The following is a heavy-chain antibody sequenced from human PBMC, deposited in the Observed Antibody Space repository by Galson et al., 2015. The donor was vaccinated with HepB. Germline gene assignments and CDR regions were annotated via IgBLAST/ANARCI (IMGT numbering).Heavy chain of an antibody. D-gene: IGHD2-2*01. J-gene: IGHJ6*03. CDR3: ARDRADQLLFIYDYYYYYMDV. CDR1: GFTFSNDW. Sequence: SLRLSCAASGFTFSNDWMHWVRQAPGKGLVWVSRINSDGSSTSYADSVKGRFTISRDNAKNTLYLQMNSLRADDTAVYFCARDRADQLLFIYDYYYYYMDVWGKGTTVTVSS. CDR2: INSDGSST. V-gene: IGHV3-74*01.